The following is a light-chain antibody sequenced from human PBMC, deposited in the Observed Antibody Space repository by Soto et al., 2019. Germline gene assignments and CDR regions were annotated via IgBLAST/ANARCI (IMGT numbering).Light chain of an antibody. V-gene: IGKV1-39*01. CDR2: AAS. CDR3: QKSYSTNPWT. J-gene: IGKJ1*01. Sequence: DIQMTQSPSSLSASVGDRVTITCRASQSISSYLNWYQQKPGKAPKLLIYAASSLQSGVPSRFSGSGSGTDFTLTISSLQPEDFATYYCQKSYSTNPWTFGQGTNVEIK. CDR1: QSISSY.